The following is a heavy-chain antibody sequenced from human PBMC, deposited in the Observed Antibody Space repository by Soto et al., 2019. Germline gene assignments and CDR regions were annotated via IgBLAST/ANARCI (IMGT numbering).Heavy chain of an antibody. V-gene: IGHV3-23*01. CDR3: AKGNNWDYYYYGMDV. Sequence: PGGSLRLSCAASGFTFSRYAMNWVRQAPGKGLEWLSAISGSGDRTYYADAVKGQFTISRDNSKNTLFLQMNSLRAEDTAIYYCAKGNNWDYYYYGMDVWGQGTTVTVSS. J-gene: IGHJ6*02. CDR1: GFTFSRYA. CDR2: ISGSGDRT. D-gene: IGHD1-20*01.